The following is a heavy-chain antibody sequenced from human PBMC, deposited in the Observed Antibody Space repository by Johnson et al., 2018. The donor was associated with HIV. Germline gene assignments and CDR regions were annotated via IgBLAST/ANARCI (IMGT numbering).Heavy chain of an antibody. Sequence: VQLVESGGGLVKPGGSLRLSCAASGFTFDDYGMSWVRQAPGKGLEWVSGINWNGGCTGYAAPVKGRFPISRDGSKDTMYVQMNSLRGEDTAVYYCARDPDPFREDHGDAFDIWGQGTVVTVSS. CDR3: ARDPDPFREDHGDAFDI. V-gene: IGHV3-20*04. J-gene: IGHJ3*02. CDR1: GFTFDDYG. CDR2: INWNGGCT. D-gene: IGHD3-10*01.